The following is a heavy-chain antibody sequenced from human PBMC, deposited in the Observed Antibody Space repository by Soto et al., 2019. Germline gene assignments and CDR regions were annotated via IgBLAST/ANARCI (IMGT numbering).Heavy chain of an antibody. CDR2: INAGNGNT. Sequence: ASVKVSCKASGYTFTSYAMHWVRQAPGQRLEWMGWINAGNGNTKYSQKFQGRVTITRDTSASTAYMELSSLRSEDTAVYYCARVPNYYGRGPDFDYWGQGTLVTVSS. J-gene: IGHJ4*02. D-gene: IGHD3-10*01. V-gene: IGHV1-3*01. CDR3: ARVPNYYGRGPDFDY. CDR1: GYTFTSYA.